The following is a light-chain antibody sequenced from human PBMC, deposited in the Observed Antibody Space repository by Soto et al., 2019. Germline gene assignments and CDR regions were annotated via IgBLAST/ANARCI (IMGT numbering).Light chain of an antibody. J-gene: IGKJ1*01. CDR1: QSISSR. Sequence: DIQMTQSPSTLSASVGDRVTITCRASQSISSRLAWYQQKPGKVPKLLIYKAPSLESGVPSRFSGSGSGTEFTLTISSLQPDDFATYYCQQYDSYSWPFGQGTKVEI. V-gene: IGKV1-5*03. CDR3: QQYDSYSWP. CDR2: KAP.